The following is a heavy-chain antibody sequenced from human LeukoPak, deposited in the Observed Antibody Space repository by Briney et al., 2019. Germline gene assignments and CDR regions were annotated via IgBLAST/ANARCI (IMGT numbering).Heavy chain of an antibody. D-gene: IGHD3-22*01. J-gene: IGHJ3*02. V-gene: IGHV1-69*01. CDR1: GGTFSSYA. Sequence: SVKVSCKASGGTFSSYAISWVRQAPGQGLEWMGGIIPIFGTANYAQKFQGRVTITADESTSTAYMELSSLRSEDTAVYYCARVEHYDSSGPDAFDIWGQGTMVTVSS. CDR3: ARVEHYDSSGPDAFDI. CDR2: IIPIFGTA.